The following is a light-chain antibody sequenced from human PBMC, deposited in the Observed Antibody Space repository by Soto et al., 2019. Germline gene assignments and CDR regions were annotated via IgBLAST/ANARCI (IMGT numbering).Light chain of an antibody. CDR1: QSISTY. V-gene: IGKV1-39*01. J-gene: IGKJ1*01. CDR3: QQSYSTLWT. Sequence: DIQMTQSPSSLSAPVGDRVTITCRASQSISTYLNWYQQKPGKAPNLLIYAASSLQSGVPSRFSGSGSGTDFTLTITSLQPEDFATYYCQQSYSTLWTFGQGTKVEIK. CDR2: AAS.